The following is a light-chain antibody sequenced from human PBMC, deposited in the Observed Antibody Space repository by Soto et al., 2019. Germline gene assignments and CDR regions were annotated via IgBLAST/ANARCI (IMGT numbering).Light chain of an antibody. V-gene: IGKV1-39*01. CDR2: AAS. J-gene: IGKJ5*01. CDR3: QQSYNSPPIT. CDR1: QNIFSS. Sequence: DIQMTQSLSSLSASVGDRVTITCRAGQNIFSSLNWYQQKPGKAPKLLIYAASSLQSGVPSRFSGSGSGTDFTLTITSLQPEDFATYYCQQSYNSPPITFGQGTRLEIK.